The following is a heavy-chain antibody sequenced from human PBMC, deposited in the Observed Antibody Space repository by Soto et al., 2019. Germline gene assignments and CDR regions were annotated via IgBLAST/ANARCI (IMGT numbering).Heavy chain of an antibody. Sequence: EVQLLDSGGGLVQPGGSLGLSCAASGFTFNNYAMNWVRQAPGMGLEWVATISNTGGGTYYADSVKGRFTISRDNSKNTLYSQMSSLRVEDTAVYYCAKDRLAGNFGYWGQGTQVTVSS. V-gene: IGHV3-23*01. CDR1: GFTFNNYA. J-gene: IGHJ4*02. CDR3: AKDRLAGNFGY. CDR2: ISNTGGGT.